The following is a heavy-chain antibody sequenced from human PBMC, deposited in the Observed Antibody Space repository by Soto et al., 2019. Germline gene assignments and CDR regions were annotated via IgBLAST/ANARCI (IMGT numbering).Heavy chain of an antibody. J-gene: IGHJ3*02. CDR2: ISGSGGST. V-gene: IGHV3-23*01. Sequence: QPGGSLRLSCAASGFTFSSYAMSWVRQAPGKGLEWVSAISGSGGSTYYADSVKGRFTISRDNSKNTLYLQMNSLRAEDTAVYYCAKDDRMAFVVVTAIEAFDIWGQGTMVTVSS. D-gene: IGHD2-21*02. CDR1: GFTFSSYA. CDR3: AKDDRMAFVVVTAIEAFDI.